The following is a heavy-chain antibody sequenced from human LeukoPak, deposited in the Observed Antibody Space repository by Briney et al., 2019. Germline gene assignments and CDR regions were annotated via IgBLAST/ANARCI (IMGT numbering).Heavy chain of an antibody. Sequence: PSQTLSLTCTVSGGSISTGGYYWSWIRQHPGKGLEWIGYIYYSGSTNYNPSLKSRVTISVDTSKNQFSLKVSSVTAADTAVYYCARDSHGYSYGSFDYWGQGTLVTVSS. D-gene: IGHD5-18*01. J-gene: IGHJ4*02. CDR3: ARDSHGYSYGSFDY. CDR2: IYYSGST. CDR1: GGSISTGGYY. V-gene: IGHV4-31*03.